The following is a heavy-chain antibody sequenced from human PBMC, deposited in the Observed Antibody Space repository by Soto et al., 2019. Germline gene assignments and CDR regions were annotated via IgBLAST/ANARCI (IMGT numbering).Heavy chain of an antibody. J-gene: IGHJ4*02. D-gene: IGHD3-22*01. V-gene: IGHV4-31*03. CDR2: IYYSGST. Sequence: SETLSLTCTVSGGSISSGGYYWSWIRQHPGKGLEWIGYIYYSGSTYYNPSLKSRVTISVDTSKNQFSLKLSSVTAADTAVYYCARGTFTTYYYGSSGNLGFDYWGQGTLVTVSS. CDR1: GGSISSGGYY. CDR3: ARGTFTTYYYGSSGNLGFDY.